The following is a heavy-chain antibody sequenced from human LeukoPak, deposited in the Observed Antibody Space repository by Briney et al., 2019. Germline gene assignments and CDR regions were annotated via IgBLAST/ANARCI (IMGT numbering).Heavy chain of an antibody. V-gene: IGHV4-59*01. Sequence: SETLSLTCSVSGGSISSYYWSWIRQPPGKGLEWIGYIYYSGSTNYNPSLKSRVTISVDTSKNQFSLKLSAETAADTAVYYCARVVGATTRFDYWGQGTLVTVSS. J-gene: IGHJ4*02. CDR3: ARVVGATTRFDY. CDR1: GGSISSYY. CDR2: IYYSGST. D-gene: IGHD1-26*01.